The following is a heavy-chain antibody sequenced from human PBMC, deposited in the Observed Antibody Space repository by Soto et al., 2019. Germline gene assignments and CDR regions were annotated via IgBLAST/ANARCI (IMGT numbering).Heavy chain of an antibody. J-gene: IGHJ4*02. CDR3: ARDSAIGRDYSGYDVIDY. V-gene: IGHV1-69*08. CDR1: GGTFSTST. D-gene: IGHD5-12*01. Sequence: QVQLVQSGAEVKKPGSSVKVSCKASGGTFSTSTFSWVRQAPGQGLEWMGRIIPILETADYAQNFQGRVTLTADKSTSTVYMELSSLRSEDTAVYYCARDSAIGRDYSGYDVIDYWGQGTLVTVSS. CDR2: IIPILETA.